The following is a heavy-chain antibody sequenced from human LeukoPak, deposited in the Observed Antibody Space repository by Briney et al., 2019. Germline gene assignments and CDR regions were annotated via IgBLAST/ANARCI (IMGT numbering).Heavy chain of an antibody. J-gene: IGHJ5*02. D-gene: IGHD3-16*01. CDR2: INPKNGGS. Sequence: ASVKVSCKASGYTFSGYYMHWVRQAPGQGLEWVGWINPKNGGSNYAQKFQGRVTMTRDRSISTAYMELSRLTSDDTAVYYCARASFWESPINWFAPWGQGTLVTVSS. CDR1: GYTFSGYY. CDR3: ARASFWESPINWFAP. V-gene: IGHV1-2*02.